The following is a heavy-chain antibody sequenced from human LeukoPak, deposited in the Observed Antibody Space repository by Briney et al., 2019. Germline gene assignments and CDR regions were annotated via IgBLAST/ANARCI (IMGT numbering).Heavy chain of an antibody. J-gene: IGHJ4*02. V-gene: IGHV3-11*01. D-gene: IGHD1-26*01. CDR2: ISNSGTTT. Sequence: GGSLRLSCAASGFAFSDYYMSWIRQAPGKGLEWVSYISNSGTTTYYADSVKGRFAIPRDNAKNSLYLQMNSLKALDTAMYYCATGSGSYLYYFDYWGQGTLVTVSS. CDR1: GFAFSDYY. CDR3: ATGSGSYLYYFDY.